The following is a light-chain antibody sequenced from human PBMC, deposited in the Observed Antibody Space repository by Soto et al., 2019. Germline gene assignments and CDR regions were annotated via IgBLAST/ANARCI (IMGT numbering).Light chain of an antibody. CDR3: FSFTSHSSHYV. CDR2: EVT. CDR1: ISDIGTYYY. V-gene: IGLV2-14*01. Sequence: QSVLTQPPSASGSPGQSVTISCTGTISDIGTYYYVSWYQQHPGKAPKLIIYEVTYRPSGVSDRFSGSKSGNTASLTISGLQAEDEADYYCFSFTSHSSHYVFGTGTKLTVL. J-gene: IGLJ1*01.